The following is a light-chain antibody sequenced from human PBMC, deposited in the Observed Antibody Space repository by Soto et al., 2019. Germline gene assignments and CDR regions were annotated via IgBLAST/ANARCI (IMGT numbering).Light chain of an antibody. Sequence: QSVLTQPPSVSGAPGQRVTISCTGSNSNIGADYVVHWYQHFPGTAPKLLIYFNTDRPSGVPDRFSGSKSGSSTSLAIAGLQPGDEADYYCQSYDSSLNGLMFGLGTKLTVL. J-gene: IGLJ3*02. V-gene: IGLV1-40*01. CDR3: QSYDSSLNGLM. CDR2: FNT. CDR1: NSNIGADYV.